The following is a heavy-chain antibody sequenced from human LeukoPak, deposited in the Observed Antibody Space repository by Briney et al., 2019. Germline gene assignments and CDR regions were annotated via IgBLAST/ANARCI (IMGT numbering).Heavy chain of an antibody. CDR1: GFSFGSFA. Sequence: GGSLRLSCAASGFSFGSFAMSWVRQAPGKGLEWVSGIIGSGGTTFYADSVKGRFTVSRDNPKNTLYLQMNSLRAEDTAVYFCAKRGVVIRVILVGFHKQAYYFESWGQGVLVTVSS. CDR3: AKRGVVIRVILVGFHKQAYYFES. D-gene: IGHD3-22*01. V-gene: IGHV3-23*01. J-gene: IGHJ4*02. CDR2: IIGSGGTT.